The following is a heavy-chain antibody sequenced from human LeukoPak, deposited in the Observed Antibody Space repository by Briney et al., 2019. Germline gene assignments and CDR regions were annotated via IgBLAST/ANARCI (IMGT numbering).Heavy chain of an antibody. CDR1: GFTFSSYA. CDR3: AKDRSSSTWYAFDI. V-gene: IGHV3-23*01. J-gene: IGHJ3*02. Sequence: GGSLRLSCAASGFTFSSYAMSWVRQAPGKGLEWVSAISGSGGSTFYADSVKGRSTVSRDNSKNTLYLQMNSLRVEDTAVYYCAKDRSSSTWYAFDIWGQGTMVTFSS. CDR2: ISGSGGST. D-gene: IGHD6-13*01.